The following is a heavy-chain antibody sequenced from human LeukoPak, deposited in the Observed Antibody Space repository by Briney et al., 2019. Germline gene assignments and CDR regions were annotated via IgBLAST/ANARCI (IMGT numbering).Heavy chain of an antibody. Sequence: SQTLSLTCAVSGGSISSGGYAWSWIRQPPGKGLEWIGYIYDSGSTHYNPSLKSRVTMYADTSKSQSSLKLTSVTAADTAVYFCARRAITVAPYYFDYWGQGTLVTVSS. V-gene: IGHV4-30-2*03. D-gene: IGHD3-10*01. J-gene: IGHJ4*02. CDR1: GGSISSGGYA. CDR3: ARRAITVAPYYFDY. CDR2: IYDSGST.